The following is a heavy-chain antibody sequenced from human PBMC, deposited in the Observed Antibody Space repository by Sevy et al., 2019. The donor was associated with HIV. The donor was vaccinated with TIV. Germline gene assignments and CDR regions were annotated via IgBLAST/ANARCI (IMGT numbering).Heavy chain of an antibody. J-gene: IGHJ5*02. CDR2: MNPNSGNT. CDR3: ARAYLIAVAGTTWFDP. V-gene: IGHV1-8*01. D-gene: IGHD6-19*01. Sequence: ASVKVSCKASGYTFTSYDINWVRQATGQGLEWMGWMNPNSGNTGYAQKFQGRVTMTRNTSISTPYMELSSLRSEDTAVYYCARAYLIAVAGTTWFDPWGQGTLVTVSS. CDR1: GYTFTSYD.